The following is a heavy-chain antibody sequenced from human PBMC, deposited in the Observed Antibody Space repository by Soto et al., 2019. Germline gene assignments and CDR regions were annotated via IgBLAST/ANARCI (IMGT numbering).Heavy chain of an antibody. Sequence: EVQLLESGGGLVQPGESLTLSCAASGFTFNTYAMTWARRAPGKGLEWVSAISGSGATTYVADSVKGRFTISRDNSKDTLDLQMNSLRAEDTAIYYCAKGRGGAYYYCGLDVWGQGTTVTVSS. CDR3: AKGRGGAYYYCGLDV. D-gene: IGHD3-10*01. CDR1: GFTFNTYA. CDR2: ISGSGATT. J-gene: IGHJ6*02. V-gene: IGHV3-23*01.